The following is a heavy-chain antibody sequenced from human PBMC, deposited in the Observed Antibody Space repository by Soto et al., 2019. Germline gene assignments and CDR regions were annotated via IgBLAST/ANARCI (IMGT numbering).Heavy chain of an antibody. J-gene: IGHJ5*02. V-gene: IGHV4-30-4*01. CDR1: GGSISSGDYY. CDR2: IYYSGST. CDR3: ASERTAYDYVWGSYRPPQNNWFDP. D-gene: IGHD3-16*02. Sequence: PSETLSLTCTVSGGSISSGDYYWSWIRQPPGKGLEWIGYIYYSGSTYYNPSLKSRVTISVDTSKNQFSLKLSSVTAADTAVYYCASERTAYDYVWGSYRPPQNNWFDPWGQGTLVTVSS.